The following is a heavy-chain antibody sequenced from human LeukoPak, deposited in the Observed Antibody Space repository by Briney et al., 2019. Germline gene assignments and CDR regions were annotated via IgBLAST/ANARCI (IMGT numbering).Heavy chain of an antibody. CDR3: ARKDGGGAAAGFDY. Sequence: GGSLRLSCAASGFTFGSYEMNWVRQAPGKGLEWVSYISSSSSTIYYADSVKGRFTISRDNAKNSLYLQMNSLRAEDTAVYYCARKDGGGAAAGFDYWGQGTLVTVSS. D-gene: IGHD6-13*01. J-gene: IGHJ4*02. V-gene: IGHV3-48*03. CDR1: GFTFGSYE. CDR2: ISSSSSTI.